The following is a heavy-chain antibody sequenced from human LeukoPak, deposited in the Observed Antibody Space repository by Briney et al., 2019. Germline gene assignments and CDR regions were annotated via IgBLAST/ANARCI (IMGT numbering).Heavy chain of an antibody. Sequence: ASVKVSCKASGYTFTSYGISWVRQAPGQGLEWMGWISVYNGNTNYAQKLQGRVTMTTDTSTSTAYMELRSLGSDDTAVYYCARPGNYGETLDAFDIWGQGTMVTVSS. CDR1: GYTFTSYG. J-gene: IGHJ3*02. CDR2: ISVYNGNT. D-gene: IGHD4-17*01. CDR3: ARPGNYGETLDAFDI. V-gene: IGHV1-18*01.